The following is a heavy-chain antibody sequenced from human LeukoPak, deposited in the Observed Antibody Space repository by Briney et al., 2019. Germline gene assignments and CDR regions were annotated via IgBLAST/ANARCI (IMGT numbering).Heavy chain of an antibody. D-gene: IGHD3-3*01. J-gene: IGHJ6*02. CDR3: ASDYDFWNGYSSYGMDV. Sequence: GGSLRLSCAASGFTFSDYYMSWIRQAPGKGLEWVSYISSSGSTIYYADSVKGRFTISRDNAKNSLYLQMNSLRAEDTAVYYCASDYDFWNGYSSYGMDVWGQGTTVTVSS. CDR2: ISSSGSTI. V-gene: IGHV3-11*01. CDR1: GFTFSDYY.